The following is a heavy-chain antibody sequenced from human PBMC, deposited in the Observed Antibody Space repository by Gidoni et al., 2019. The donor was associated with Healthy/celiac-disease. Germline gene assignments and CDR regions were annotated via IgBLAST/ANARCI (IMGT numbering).Heavy chain of an antibody. CDR3: AIIAARRFYYYYGMDV. Sequence: QVQLQQWGAGLLKPSETLSLTCAGYGGSFSGYYWSWSRQPPGKGLEWIGEINHSGSTNYNPSLKSRVTISVDTSKNQFSLKLSSVTAADPAVYYCAIIAARRFYYYYGMDVWGQGTTVTVSS. CDR2: INHSGST. D-gene: IGHD6-6*01. CDR1: GGSFSGYY. J-gene: IGHJ6*02. V-gene: IGHV4-34*01.